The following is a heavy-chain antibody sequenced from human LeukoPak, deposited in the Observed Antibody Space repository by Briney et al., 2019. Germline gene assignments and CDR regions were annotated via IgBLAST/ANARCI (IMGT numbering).Heavy chain of an antibody. D-gene: IGHD3-22*01. Sequence: SVKVSCKASGGTFSSYATSWVRQAPRQGLEWMGRIIPIFGTANYAQKFQGRVTITTDESTRTAYMELSSLRSEDTAVYYCASRRNYYDSSGVYYWGQGTLVTVSS. V-gene: IGHV1-69*05. CDR1: GGTFSSYA. J-gene: IGHJ4*02. CDR3: ASRRNYYDSSGVYY. CDR2: IIPIFGTA.